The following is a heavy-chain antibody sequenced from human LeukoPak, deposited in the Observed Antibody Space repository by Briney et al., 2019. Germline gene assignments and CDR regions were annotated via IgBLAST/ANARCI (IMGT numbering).Heavy chain of an antibody. V-gene: IGHV4-39*01. J-gene: IGHJ4*02. CDR1: GGSISSSSYY. D-gene: IGHD6-19*01. CDR3: ASSSSGWSAEDY. Sequence: PSETLSLTCTVSGGSISSSSYYWGWIRQPPGKGLEWIGSIYYSGSTYYNPSLKSRVTISVDTSKNQFSLKLSSVTAADTAVYYCASSSSGWSAEDYWGQGTLVTVSS. CDR2: IYYSGST.